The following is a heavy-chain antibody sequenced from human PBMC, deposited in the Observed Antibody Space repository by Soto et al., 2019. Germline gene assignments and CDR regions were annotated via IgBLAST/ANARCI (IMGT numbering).Heavy chain of an antibody. J-gene: IGHJ6*02. Sequence: QVQLQESGPGLVKPSQTLSLTCTVSGGSISSGGYYWSWIRQHPGKGLEWIGYIYYSGSTYYNPSVKSRATISVDTSKNQFSLKLRSVTAADTAVYYCARDGLDYSPSNYHGMDVWGQGTTVTVSS. CDR2: IYYSGST. D-gene: IGHD5-12*01. CDR1: GGSISSGGYY. CDR3: ARDGLDYSPSNYHGMDV. V-gene: IGHV4-31*03.